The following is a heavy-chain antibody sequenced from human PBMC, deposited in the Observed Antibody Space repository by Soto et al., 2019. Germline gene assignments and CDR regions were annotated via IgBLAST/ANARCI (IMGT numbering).Heavy chain of an antibody. D-gene: IGHD1-26*01. Sequence: QVQLVQSGAEVKKPGASVKVSCKASGYTFTSYGISWVRQAPGQGLERMGWISAYNGNTNYAQKLQGRVTMTTDTSTSTAYMELRSLRSDDTAVYYCARDAPTKWELNSIDYWDQGTLVTVSS. V-gene: IGHV1-18*01. CDR3: ARDAPTKWELNSIDY. CDR2: ISAYNGNT. CDR1: GYTFTSYG. J-gene: IGHJ4*02.